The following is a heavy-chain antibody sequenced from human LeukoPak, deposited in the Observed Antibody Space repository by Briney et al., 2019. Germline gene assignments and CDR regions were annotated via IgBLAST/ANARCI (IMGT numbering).Heavy chain of an antibody. J-gene: IGHJ4*02. CDR2: ISSIGSTI. D-gene: IGHD1-7*01. Sequence: PGGSLRLSCAASGFTFSDYHMNWIRQAPGKGLEWVSHISSIGSTIYYADSVKGRFTISRDNAKNSLYLQMNSLRAEDTAVYYCAREGTPSYWGQGTLVTVSS. V-gene: IGHV3-11*04. CDR1: GFTFSDYH. CDR3: AREGTPSY.